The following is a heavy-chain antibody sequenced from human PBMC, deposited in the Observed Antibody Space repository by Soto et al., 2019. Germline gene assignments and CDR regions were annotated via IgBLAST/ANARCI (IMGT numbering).Heavy chain of an antibody. D-gene: IGHD4-17*01. J-gene: IGHJ4*02. CDR3: ARVGGDDFGDSGGFDY. V-gene: IGHV6-1*01. CDR1: GDSVSSNSAA. CDR2: TYYRSKWYN. Sequence: PSQTLSLTCAISGDSVSSNSAAWNWIRQSPSRGLEWLGRTYYRSKWYNHYAVSVKSRITVNPDTSKNQFSLQLRSVTAADTAVYYCARVGGDDFGDSGGFDYWGQGTLVTAPQ.